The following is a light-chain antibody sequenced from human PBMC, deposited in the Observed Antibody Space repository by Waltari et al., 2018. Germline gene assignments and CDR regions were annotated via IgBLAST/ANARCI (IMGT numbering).Light chain of an antibody. Sequence: QSALTQPASVSGSPGQSITISCLGSSSDVGGYKYVSWYHQYPGKAPKLIIYEVNNRPSGVSNRFSGSKSGNTASLTISGLQPEDEAAYFCDSYTSTSSLPYVFGTGTKVTVL. CDR3: DSYTSTSSLPYV. CDR1: SSDVGGYKY. CDR2: EVN. J-gene: IGLJ1*01. V-gene: IGLV2-14*01.